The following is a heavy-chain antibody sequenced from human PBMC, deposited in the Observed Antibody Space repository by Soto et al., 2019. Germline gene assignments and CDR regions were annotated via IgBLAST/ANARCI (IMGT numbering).Heavy chain of an antibody. Sequence: SETLSLTCTVSGGSISSGGYYWSWIRQHPGKGLEWIGYIYYSGSTYYNPSLKSRVTISVDTSKNQFSLKLSSVTAADTAVYYCARGTIWFGELDLRGNYFDYWGQGTLVTVSS. CDR3: ARGTIWFGELDLRGNYFDY. V-gene: IGHV4-31*03. CDR1: GGSISSGGYY. J-gene: IGHJ4*02. D-gene: IGHD3-10*01. CDR2: IYYSGST.